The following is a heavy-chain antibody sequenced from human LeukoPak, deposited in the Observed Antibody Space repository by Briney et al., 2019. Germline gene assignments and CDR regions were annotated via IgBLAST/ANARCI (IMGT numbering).Heavy chain of an antibody. J-gene: IGHJ4*02. D-gene: IGHD1-26*01. Sequence: SETLSLTCSVSGGPVTEYYWSWIRQPPGKGLEWIGYTYHTGSTNYSPSLKSRVTMSVDASRNQFSLKLVSVTAADTAVYYCARDRGSTGYYYLDSWGQGILVAVSS. CDR3: ARDRGSTGYYYLDS. V-gene: IGHV4-59*02. CDR1: GGPVTEYY. CDR2: TYHTGST.